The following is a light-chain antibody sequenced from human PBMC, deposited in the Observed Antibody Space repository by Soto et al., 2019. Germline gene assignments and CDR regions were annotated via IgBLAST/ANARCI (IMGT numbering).Light chain of an antibody. J-gene: IGKJ5*01. CDR2: AAS. CDR1: ESISCTN. V-gene: IGKV3-20*01. CDR3: QQYGSSLIT. Sequence: EIVLTQSPGTLSLSPGERATLSCRASESISCTNLGWYQQKPGQAPRLLIYAASSRATGIPVRFSGSGSGTDFTLTISRLEPEDFAVYYCQQYGSSLITFGQGTRLEIK.